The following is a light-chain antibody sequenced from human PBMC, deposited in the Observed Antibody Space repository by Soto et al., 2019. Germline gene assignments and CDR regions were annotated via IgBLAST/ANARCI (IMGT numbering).Light chain of an antibody. J-gene: IGKJ2*01. CDR1: QTFGSTY. CDR2: GAS. V-gene: IGKV3-20*01. CDR3: QQFGTSPLYT. Sequence: ESVLTQTQGTLSLSPGERVTLSCRASQTFGSTYLAWYQQRPGQSPRLLIYGASRRASGIPDRFRGSGSGTDFTLTICRLEPEDFAVYYCQQFGTSPLYTFGQGTKVDIK.